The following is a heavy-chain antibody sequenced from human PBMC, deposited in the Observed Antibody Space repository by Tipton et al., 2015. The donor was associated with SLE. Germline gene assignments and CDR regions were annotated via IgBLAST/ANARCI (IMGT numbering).Heavy chain of an antibody. CDR1: TDSISGYY. CDR2: ISYGGGT. V-gene: IGHV4-59*08. D-gene: IGHD2-15*01. Sequence: TLSLTCTVSTDSISGYYWSWIRQPPGKGLEWIGYISYGGGTNYNPSLKSRVTISVDMAKNQFSLKLTSVTAADTAVYYCARGKLTWRGAIIGADVWGQGTTVTVSS. J-gene: IGHJ6*02. CDR3: ARGKLTWRGAIIGADV.